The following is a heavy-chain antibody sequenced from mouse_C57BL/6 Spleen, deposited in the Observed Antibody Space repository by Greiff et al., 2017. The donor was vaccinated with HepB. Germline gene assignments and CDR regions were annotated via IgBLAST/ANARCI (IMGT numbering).Heavy chain of an antibody. J-gene: IGHJ4*01. CDR1: GFTFSSYG. CDR2: ISSGGSYT. V-gene: IGHV5-6*01. D-gene: IGHD2-5*01. CDR3: ARHGDYSNYDYAMDY. Sequence: EVQRVESGGDLVKPGGSLKLSCAASGFTFSSYGMSWVRQTPDKRLEWVATISSGGSYTYYPDSVKGRFTISRDNAKNTLYLQMSSLKSEDTAMYYCARHGDYSNYDYAMDYWGQGTSVTVSS.